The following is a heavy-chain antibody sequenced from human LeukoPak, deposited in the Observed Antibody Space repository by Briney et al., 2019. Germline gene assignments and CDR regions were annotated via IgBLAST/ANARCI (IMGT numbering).Heavy chain of an antibody. CDR2: IKQDGSEK. V-gene: IGHV3-7*01. CDR3: ARDQTFRDGYKSSYGMDV. CDR1: GFTFSDYY. D-gene: IGHD5-24*01. Sequence: GGSLRLSCAASGFTFSDYYMSWIRQAPGKGLEWVANIKQDGSEKYYVDSVKGRFTISRDNAKNSLYLQMNSLRAEDTAVYYCARDQTFRDGYKSSYGMDVWGQGTTVTVSS. J-gene: IGHJ6*02.